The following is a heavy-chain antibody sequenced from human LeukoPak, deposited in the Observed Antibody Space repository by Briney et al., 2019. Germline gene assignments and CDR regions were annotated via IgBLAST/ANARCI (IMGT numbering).Heavy chain of an antibody. CDR3: ASLAYYDSSGYYYHFPGY. CDR1: GYTFTSYA. D-gene: IGHD3-22*01. V-gene: IGHV1-3*01. Sequence: GASVKVSCKASGYTFTSYAMHWVRQAPGQRLEWMGWINAGNGNTKYSQKFQGRVTITRDTSASTAYMELSSLRSEDTAVYYCASLAYYDSSGYYYHFPGYWGQGTLVTVSS. J-gene: IGHJ4*02. CDR2: INAGNGNT.